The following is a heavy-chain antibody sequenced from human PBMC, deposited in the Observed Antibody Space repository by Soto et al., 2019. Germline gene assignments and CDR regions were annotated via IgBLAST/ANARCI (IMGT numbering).Heavy chain of an antibody. D-gene: IGHD6-19*01. Sequence: QLQLQESGPGLVKPSETLSLTCTVSGGSISSSSYYWGWIRQPPGKGLEWIGSINYSGSTYYNPSLKSRVTISVDTSKNQFSLKLSSVTAADTAVYYCARQSWIAVAGTRWFDPWGQGTLVTVSS. J-gene: IGHJ5*02. CDR1: GGSISSSSYY. CDR3: ARQSWIAVAGTRWFDP. V-gene: IGHV4-39*01. CDR2: INYSGST.